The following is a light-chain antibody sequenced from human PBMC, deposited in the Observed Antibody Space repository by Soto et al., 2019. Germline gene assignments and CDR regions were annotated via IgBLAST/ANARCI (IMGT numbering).Light chain of an antibody. Sequence: QSVLTQPLSVSGSPGQSVTISCTGTRSDVGFFNYVSWYQHHPGKVPKFLIYEVNKRPSGVPDRFSGSKSGNTASLTVSGLQPEDEAEYFCSSFVDGTSYVFGTGTKVTVL. CDR1: RSDVGFFNY. CDR2: EVN. V-gene: IGLV2-8*01. J-gene: IGLJ1*01. CDR3: SSFVDGTSYV.